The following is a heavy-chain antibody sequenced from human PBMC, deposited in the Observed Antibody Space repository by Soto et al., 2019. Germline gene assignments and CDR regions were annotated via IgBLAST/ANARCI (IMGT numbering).Heavy chain of an antibody. CDR1: GGSISSGGYY. CDR3: ARLVVTYNYYGMDV. D-gene: IGHD3-22*01. V-gene: IGHV4-31*03. J-gene: IGHJ6*02. Sequence: QVQLQESGPGLVKPSQTLSLTCTVSGGSISSGGYYWSWIRQHPGKGLEWIGYIYYSGSTYYNPALKSRVTISVDTSKNQFSLKLSSVTAADTAVYYCARLVVTYNYYGMDVWGQGTTVTVSS. CDR2: IYYSGST.